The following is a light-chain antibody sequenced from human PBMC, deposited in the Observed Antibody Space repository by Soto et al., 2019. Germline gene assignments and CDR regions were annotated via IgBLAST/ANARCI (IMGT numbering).Light chain of an antibody. CDR1: QSVSTSY. V-gene: IGKV3-20*01. CDR3: QQYNNWPLT. CDR2: GAS. Sequence: EIALTQSPGTLSLSPGEGATHSCRASQSVSTSYLAWYQQRPGQAPRLLIYGASSRATGIPDRFSGSGSGTEFTLTISSLQSEDFAIYYCQQYNNWPLTFGQGTRLEI. J-gene: IGKJ5*01.